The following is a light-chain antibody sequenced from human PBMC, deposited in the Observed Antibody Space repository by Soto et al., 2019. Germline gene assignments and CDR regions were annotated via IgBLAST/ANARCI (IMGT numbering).Light chain of an antibody. J-gene: IGKJ1*01. CDR3: QQYDNYPWT. V-gene: IGKV1-5*03. CDR1: QSISTW. Sequence: DKKLKHSASALSAYLGERGTITCRASQSISTWLAWFQQKPGKAPKLLIYRASSLESGAPSRFSGTGSGTEFTLTISSLQPDDFATYYCQQYDNYPWTCRLGTKG. CDR2: RAS.